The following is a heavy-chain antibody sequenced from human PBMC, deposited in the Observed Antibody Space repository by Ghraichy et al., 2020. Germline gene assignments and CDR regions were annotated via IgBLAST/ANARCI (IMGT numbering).Heavy chain of an antibody. CDR3: VVVITYYFDY. CDR2: IRSKANSYAT. J-gene: IGHJ4*02. D-gene: IGHD3-22*01. V-gene: IGHV3-73*01. CDR1: GFTFSGSA. Sequence: GGSLRLSCAASGFTFSGSAMHWVRQASGKGLEWVGRIRSKANSYATAYAASVKGRFTISRDDSKNTAYLQMNSLKTEDTAVYYCVVVITYYFDYWGQGTLVTVSS.